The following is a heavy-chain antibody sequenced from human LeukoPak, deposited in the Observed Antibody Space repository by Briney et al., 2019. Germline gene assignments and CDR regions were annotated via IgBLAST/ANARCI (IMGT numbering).Heavy chain of an antibody. CDR1: GFTFSSYG. CDR3: ARGIGVYGANKNY. D-gene: IGHD4-23*01. V-gene: IGHV3-30*02. J-gene: IGHJ4*02. Sequence: PGGSLRLSCAASGFTFSSYGMHWVRQAPGKGLEWVAFIRYDGSNKYYADSVKGRFTISRDNSKNTLYLQMNTLRADDTAVFYCARGIGVYGANKNYWGQGTLVAVSS. CDR2: IRYDGSNK.